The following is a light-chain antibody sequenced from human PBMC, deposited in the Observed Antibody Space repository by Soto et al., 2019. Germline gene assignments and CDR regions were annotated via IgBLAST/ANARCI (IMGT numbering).Light chain of an antibody. CDR3: QQRANWPPIT. V-gene: IGKV3-11*01. CDR2: DTS. CDR1: QNVSNY. Sequence: TQSPSTLSASVGDRVTITCRASQNVSNYLAWYQQKPGQAPRLLIYDTSNRATGIPARFSGSGSGTDFTLTISSLESEDLAVYDCQQRANWPPITLGQGTRLEI. J-gene: IGKJ5*01.